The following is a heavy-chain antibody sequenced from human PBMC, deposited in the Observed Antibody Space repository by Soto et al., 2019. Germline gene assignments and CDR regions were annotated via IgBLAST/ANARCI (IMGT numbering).Heavy chain of an antibody. CDR1: GGSIKYYY. Sequence: PSETLSLTCTVSGGSIKYYYWNWIRQTPGKGLEWIGFISYSGNTKYSPSLQSRVTMSVDTSKNQLSLNLTSGTVADTALYYCARWGRSGTTAVDAFDIWGQGTMVTVSS. J-gene: IGHJ3*02. V-gene: IGHV4-59*01. CDR2: ISYSGNT. CDR3: ARWGRSGTTAVDAFDI. D-gene: IGHD1-1*01.